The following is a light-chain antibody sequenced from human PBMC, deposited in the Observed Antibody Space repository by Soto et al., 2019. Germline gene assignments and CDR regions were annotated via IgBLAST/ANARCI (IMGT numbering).Light chain of an antibody. CDR2: EVT. V-gene: IGLV2-18*02. CDR1: SSDVGKYDR. CDR3: STYTSTSRYV. J-gene: IGLJ1*01. Sequence: QSVLTQLPSVSGSPGQSVTISCTGTSSDVGKYDRVSWYQQPPGTAPKLIIYEVTNRPSGVPARFSGSKSGNTASLTISGLQAEHEAAYYCSTYTSTSRYVFGAGTKATV.